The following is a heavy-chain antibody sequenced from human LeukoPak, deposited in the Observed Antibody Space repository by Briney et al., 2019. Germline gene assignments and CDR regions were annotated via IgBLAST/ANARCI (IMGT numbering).Heavy chain of an antibody. Sequence: PGGSLRLSCAASGFTFSSYAMSWVRQAPGKGLEWVSAISGSGGSTYYADSVKGRFTISRDNSKNTLYLQMNSLRAEDTAVYYCAKASMDRPGYCSGGSCPDYWGQGTLVTVSS. CDR1: GFTFSSYA. CDR2: ISGSGGST. CDR3: AKASMDRPGYCSGGSCPDY. J-gene: IGHJ4*02. D-gene: IGHD2-15*01. V-gene: IGHV3-23*01.